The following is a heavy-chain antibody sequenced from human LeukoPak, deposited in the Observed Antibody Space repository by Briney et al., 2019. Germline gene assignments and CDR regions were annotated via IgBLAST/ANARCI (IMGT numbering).Heavy chain of an antibody. Sequence: PSETLSLTCAVYGGSFSGYYWTWIRQPPGKGLEWIGEINHSGSTNYNPSLKSRVTISVDTSKNQSSLKLSSVTAADTAVYYCARGAVPYYFDYWGQGTLVTVSS. V-gene: IGHV4-34*01. CDR3: ARGAVPYYFDY. CDR2: INHSGST. CDR1: GGSFSGYY. J-gene: IGHJ4*02. D-gene: IGHD2-2*01.